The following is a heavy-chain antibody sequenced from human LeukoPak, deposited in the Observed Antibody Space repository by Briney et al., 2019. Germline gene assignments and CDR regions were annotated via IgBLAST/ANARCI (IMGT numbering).Heavy chain of an antibody. D-gene: IGHD5-18*01. V-gene: IGHV1-69*13. J-gene: IGHJ4*02. Sequence: SVKVSCKASGGTFSSYAISWVRQAPRQGLEWMGGIIPIFGTANYAQKFQGRVTITADESTSTAYMELSSLRSEDTAVYYCAIYSSYGPAREFDYWGQGTLVTVSS. CDR3: AIYSSYGPAREFDY. CDR1: GGTFSSYA. CDR2: IIPIFGTA.